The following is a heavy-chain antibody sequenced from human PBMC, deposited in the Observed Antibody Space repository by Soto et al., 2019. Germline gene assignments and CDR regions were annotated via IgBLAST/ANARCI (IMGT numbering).Heavy chain of an antibody. CDR1: GFTFNDYA. CDR2: ISWNSGSI. CDR3: VIDMRRYVDRYYFDH. V-gene: IGHV3-9*01. D-gene: IGHD3-9*01. Sequence: EVHLVESGGALVQPGRSLRLSCAASGFTFNDYAMHWVRQAPGKGLEWVSCISWNSGSIGYADSVKGRFTISRDNAENSLFLRMTSLTTDDPAFYFCVIDMRRYVDRYYFDHWGQGTLVTVSS. J-gene: IGHJ4*02.